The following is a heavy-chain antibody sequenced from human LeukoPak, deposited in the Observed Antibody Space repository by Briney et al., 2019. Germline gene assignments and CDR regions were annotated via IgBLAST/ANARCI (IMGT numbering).Heavy chain of an antibody. CDR3: ARQGVLLRNYFDS. J-gene: IGHJ4*02. CDR1: HFTFSNYA. CDR2: INPTSFTI. Sequence: PGGSLRLSCAASHFTFSNYAMNWVRQAPGKGLEWVSYINPTSFTIYYADSVRGRFTISRDNPSNSLYLQMDSLTEDDTAVYFCARQGVLLRNYFDSWGQGTQVTVSS. V-gene: IGHV3-48*02. D-gene: IGHD2/OR15-2a*01.